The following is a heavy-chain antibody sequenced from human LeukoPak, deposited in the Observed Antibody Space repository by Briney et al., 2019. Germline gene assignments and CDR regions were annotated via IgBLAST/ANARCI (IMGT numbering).Heavy chain of an antibody. D-gene: IGHD3-22*01. CDR3: ARDLVDSSGYYYAFDI. J-gene: IGHJ3*02. CDR2: IYYSGST. Sequence: SETLSLTCTVSGGSISSYYWSWIRQPPGKGLEWIGYIYYSGSTNYNPSLKSRVTISVDTSKNQFSLKLSSVTAADTAVYYCARDLVDSSGYYYAFDIWGRGTMVTVSS. V-gene: IGHV4-59*01. CDR1: GGSISSYY.